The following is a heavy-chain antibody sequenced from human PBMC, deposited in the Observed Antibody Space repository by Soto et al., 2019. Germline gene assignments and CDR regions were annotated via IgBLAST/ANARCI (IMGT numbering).Heavy chain of an antibody. CDR1: GFTFSSYA. J-gene: IGHJ4*02. D-gene: IGHD4-17*01. CDR3: ARAHTVTLDY. CDR2: ISYDGSNK. Sequence: QVQLVESGGGVVQPGRSLRLSCAASGFTFSSYARHWVRQAPGKGLEWVAVISYDGSNKYYADSVKGRFTISRDNSKNTLYLQMNSLRAEDTAVYYCARAHTVTLDYWGQGTLVTVSS. V-gene: IGHV3-30-3*01.